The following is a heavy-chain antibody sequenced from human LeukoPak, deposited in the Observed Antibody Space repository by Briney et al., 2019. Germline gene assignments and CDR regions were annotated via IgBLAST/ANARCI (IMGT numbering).Heavy chain of an antibody. CDR2: ISSSSSYI. CDR1: GFTFSSYS. CDR3: ARDTGIGSYAFDI. V-gene: IGHV3-21*01. D-gene: IGHD2-8*02. Sequence: GGSLRLSRAASGFTFSSYSMNWVRQAPGKGLEWVSSISSSSSYIYYADSVKGRFTISRDNAKNSLYLQMNSLRAEDTAVYYCARDTGIGSYAFDIWGQGTMVTVSS. J-gene: IGHJ3*02.